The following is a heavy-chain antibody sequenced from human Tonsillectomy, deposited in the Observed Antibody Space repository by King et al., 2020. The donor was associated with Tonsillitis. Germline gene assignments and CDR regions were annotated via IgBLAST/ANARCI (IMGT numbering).Heavy chain of an antibody. CDR2: ISYDGSNK. CDR3: AGGYCSSTNCLYYFDY. V-gene: IGHV3-30-3*01. Sequence: VQLVESGGGVVQPGRSLRLSCAASGFTFSSYAMHWVRQAPGKGLEWVAVISYDGSNKYYADYVKGRITISRDNSKNTLYLQMNSLRAEDTAVYYCAGGYCSSTNCLYYFDYWGQGTLVTVSS. J-gene: IGHJ4*02. CDR1: GFTFSSYA. D-gene: IGHD2-2*01.